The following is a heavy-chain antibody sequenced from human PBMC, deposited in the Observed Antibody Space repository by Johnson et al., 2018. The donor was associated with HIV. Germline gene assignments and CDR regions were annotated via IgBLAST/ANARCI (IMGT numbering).Heavy chain of an antibody. CDR1: GFTFSDYY. Sequence: VQLVESGGGLVKPGGSLRLSCAASGFTFSDYYMSWIRQAPGKGLEWVSYSSSSGSTIYYADSVQGRFTISRDNAKNTLYLQMNSLRAEDTAVYYCARVLWFVELFSRAFDIWGQGTMVTVSS. D-gene: IGHD3-10*01. CDR2: SSSSGSTI. CDR3: ARVLWFVELFSRAFDI. V-gene: IGHV3-11*04. J-gene: IGHJ3*02.